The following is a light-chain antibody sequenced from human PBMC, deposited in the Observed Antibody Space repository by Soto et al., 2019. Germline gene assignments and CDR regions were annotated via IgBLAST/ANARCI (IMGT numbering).Light chain of an antibody. Sequence: EIVLTQSPGTLSLSPGERDTLSCRASQSVTNNHLAWYQQKPGQAPRLLIFAASSRATGIPDRFSGSGSGTDFTLTIRRLEPVDFAVYYCQQYGTSRPTFGGGTKVEIK. J-gene: IGKJ4*01. CDR1: QSVTNNH. CDR2: AAS. V-gene: IGKV3-20*01. CDR3: QQYGTSRPT.